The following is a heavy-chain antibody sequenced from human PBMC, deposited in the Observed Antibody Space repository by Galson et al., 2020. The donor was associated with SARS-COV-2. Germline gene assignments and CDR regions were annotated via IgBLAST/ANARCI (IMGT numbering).Heavy chain of an antibody. CDR3: AKDPTGTLYFDY. V-gene: IGHV3-23*01. J-gene: IGHJ4*02. D-gene: IGHD1-1*01. CDR2: ISGSGGST. Sequence: GLEWVSAISGSGGSTYYADSVKGRFTISRDNSKNTLYLQMNSLRAEDTAVYYCAKDPTGTLYFDYWGQGTLVTVSS.